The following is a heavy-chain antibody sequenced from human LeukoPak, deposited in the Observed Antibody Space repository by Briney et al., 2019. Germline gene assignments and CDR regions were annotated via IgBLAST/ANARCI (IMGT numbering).Heavy chain of an antibody. Sequence: GGSLRLSCAASGFTFSSYAMSWVRQAPGKGLEWVSAISGSGGSTYYADSVKGRFTISRDNSKNTLHLQMNSLRAEDTAVYYCAKSDCASDGCKLLNYWGQGTLVTASS. D-gene: IGHD3-10*01. CDR3: AKSDCASDGCKLLNY. CDR2: ISGSGGST. J-gene: IGHJ4*02. V-gene: IGHV3-23*01. CDR1: GFTFSSYA.